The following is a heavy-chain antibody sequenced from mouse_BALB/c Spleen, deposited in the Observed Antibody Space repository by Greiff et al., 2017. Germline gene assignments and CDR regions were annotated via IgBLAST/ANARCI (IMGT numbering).Heavy chain of an antibody. CDR3: ARYYYGSSLWYFDV. D-gene: IGHD1-1*01. Sequence: EVMLVESGPSLVKPSQTLSLTCSVTGDSITSGYWNWIRKFPGNKLEYMGYISYSGSTYYNPSLKSRISITRDTSKNQYYLQLNSVTTEDTATYYCARYYYGSSLWYFDVWGAGTTVTVSS. V-gene: IGHV3-8*02. CDR1: GDSITSGY. J-gene: IGHJ1*01. CDR2: ISYSGST.